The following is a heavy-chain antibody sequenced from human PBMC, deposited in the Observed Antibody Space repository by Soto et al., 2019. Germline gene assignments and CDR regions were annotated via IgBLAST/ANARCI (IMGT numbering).Heavy chain of an antibody. V-gene: IGHV4-39*01. Sequence: ASETLSLTCTVSGGSISSSSYYLGWIRQPPGKGLEWIGSIYYSGSTYYNPSLKSRVTISVDTSKNQFSLKLSSVTAADTAVYYCARHTLLWFGDPAYFDYWGQGTLVTVSS. CDR2: IYYSGST. CDR1: GGSISSSSYY. CDR3: ARHTLLWFGDPAYFDY. D-gene: IGHD3-10*01. J-gene: IGHJ4*02.